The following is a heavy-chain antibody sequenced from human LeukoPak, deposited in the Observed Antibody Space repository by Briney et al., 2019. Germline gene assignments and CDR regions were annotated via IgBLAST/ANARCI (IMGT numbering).Heavy chain of an antibody. Sequence: GGSVRLFRAASVFTFRSYGMHWVRQAPSKELEGGAVIRYDGSNKYCADSVKGRFSISRDNSKNTLYTQVNSLRAEDTAVYYCAKDARRTFVFSSALYRGSYYFDHWGQGTLVTVSS. CDR2: IRYDGSNK. CDR3: AKDARRTFVFSSALYRGSYYFDH. V-gene: IGHV3-30*02. D-gene: IGHD6-19*01. J-gene: IGHJ4*02. CDR1: VFTFRSYG.